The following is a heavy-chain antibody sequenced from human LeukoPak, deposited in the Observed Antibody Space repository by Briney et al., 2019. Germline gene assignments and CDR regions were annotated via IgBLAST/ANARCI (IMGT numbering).Heavy chain of an antibody. CDR1: GYTFTGYY. D-gene: IGHD2-15*01. Sequence: PVASVKVSCKASGYTFTGYYMHWVRQAPGQGLEWMGWINPNSGGTNYAQKFQGRVTMTRDTSISTAYMELSRLRSDDTAVYYCARAPEARRGHTPFDYWGQGTLVTVSS. J-gene: IGHJ4*02. CDR3: ARAPEARRGHTPFDY. CDR2: INPNSGGT. V-gene: IGHV1-2*02.